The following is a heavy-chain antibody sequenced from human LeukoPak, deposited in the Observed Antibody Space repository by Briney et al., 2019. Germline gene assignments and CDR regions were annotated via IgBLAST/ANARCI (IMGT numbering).Heavy chain of an antibody. Sequence: ASVKVSCKASGYTFSSYYIHWVRLAPGQGLEWMGIINPSGGITTYAQKFEGRVTMTRDTSTSTVDMKLSRLRSEDTAVYYCARYSGSYHTYFDSWGQGTLVTVSS. J-gene: IGHJ4*02. D-gene: IGHD1-26*01. CDR3: ARYSGSYHTYFDS. CDR1: GYTFSSYY. CDR2: INPSGGIT. V-gene: IGHV1-46*01.